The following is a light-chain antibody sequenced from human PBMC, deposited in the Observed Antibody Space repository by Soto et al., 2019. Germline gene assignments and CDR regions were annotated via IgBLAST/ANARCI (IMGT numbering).Light chain of an antibody. CDR1: SSDVGGYNY. J-gene: IGLJ1*01. V-gene: IGLV2-8*01. CDR3: SSYAGRNTYV. CDR2: EVT. Sequence: QSALTQPPSASGSPGQSVTISCTGTSSDVGGYNYVSWYQQYPGKAPTLMLYEVTKRPSGVPDRFSGSKSGNTASLTVSGLQAEDEAEYYCSSYAGRNTYVFGTGTKVTVL.